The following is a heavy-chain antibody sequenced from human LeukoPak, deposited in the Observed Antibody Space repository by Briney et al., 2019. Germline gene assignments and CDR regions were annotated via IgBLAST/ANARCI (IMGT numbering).Heavy chain of an antibody. CDR3: ARDGLPVALNY. Sequence: GGSLRLSCAASGFLFSGDWMSWVRQAPGKGLEWVANINQDGSKKNYVESVKGRFTISRDNAKNSLYLQMNSLRAEDTAVYYCARDGLPVALNYWGQGTLVTVSS. CDR2: INQDGSKK. J-gene: IGHJ4*02. D-gene: IGHD2-2*01. V-gene: IGHV3-7*01. CDR1: GFLFSGDW.